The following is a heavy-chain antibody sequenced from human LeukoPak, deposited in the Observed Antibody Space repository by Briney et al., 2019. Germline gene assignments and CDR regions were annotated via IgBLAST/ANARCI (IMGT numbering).Heavy chain of an antibody. V-gene: IGHV3-11*06. Sequence: GGSLRLSCAASTFTFSDYYMSWIRQAPGKGLEWVSYISSSSSYTNYADSVKGRFTISRDNAKNSLYLQMNSLRAEDTAVYYCARSSAYCSSTSCPTYYYGMDVWGKGTTVTVSS. CDR3: ARSSAYCSSTSCPTYYYGMDV. CDR1: TFTFSDYY. J-gene: IGHJ6*04. D-gene: IGHD2-2*01. CDR2: ISSSSSYT.